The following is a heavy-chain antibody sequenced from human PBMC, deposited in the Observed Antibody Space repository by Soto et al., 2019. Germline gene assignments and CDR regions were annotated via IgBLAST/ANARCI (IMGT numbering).Heavy chain of an antibody. CDR2: IYYSGST. Sequence: SETLSLTCSVSGGSISSYYWSWIRQPPGKGLEWIGYIYYSGSTNYNPSLKSRVTISVDTSKNQFSLKLSSVTAADTAVYYCARVPYYYDSSDAFDIWGQGTMVTVSS. CDR1: GGSISSYY. J-gene: IGHJ3*02. CDR3: ARVPYYYDSSDAFDI. V-gene: IGHV4-59*01. D-gene: IGHD3-22*01.